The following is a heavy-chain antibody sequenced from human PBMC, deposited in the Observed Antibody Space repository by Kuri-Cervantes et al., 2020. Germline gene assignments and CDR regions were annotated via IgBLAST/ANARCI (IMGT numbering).Heavy chain of an antibody. D-gene: IGHD3-3*01. CDR1: GFTFGDYA. V-gene: IGHV3-49*04. CDR3: ASTPTQAYYNFDLWP. Sequence: GGSLILSCTASGFTFGDYAMSWVRQAPGKGLEWVGFIRSKAYGGTTEYAASVKGRFTISRDDSKSIAYLQMNSLRAEDTAAYYCASTPTQAYYNFDLWPWGQGTLVTVSS. CDR2: IRSKAYGGTT. J-gene: IGHJ5*02.